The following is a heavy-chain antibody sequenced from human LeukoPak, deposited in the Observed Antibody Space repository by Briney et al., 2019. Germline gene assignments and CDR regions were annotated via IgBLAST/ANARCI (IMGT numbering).Heavy chain of an antibody. D-gene: IGHD2-15*01. Sequence: SETLSLTCTVSGGSISSYYWNWIRQPPGKGLEWIGHIYYSGSTNYNPSLKSRVTISVDTSKNQFSLKLSSVTAADTAVYYCARGEGYCSGGSCFIDGFDIWGQVTMVTVSS. CDR1: GGSISSYY. V-gene: IGHV4-59*01. CDR3: ARGEGYCSGGSCFIDGFDI. CDR2: IYYSGST. J-gene: IGHJ3*02.